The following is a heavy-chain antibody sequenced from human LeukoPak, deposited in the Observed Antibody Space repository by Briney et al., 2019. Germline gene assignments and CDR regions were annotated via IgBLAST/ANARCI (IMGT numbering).Heavy chain of an antibody. CDR3: ARHGFRAGGSWIFDY. CDR2: TYYSGST. Sequence: SETLSLTCSVSGGSLSSYYWSWIRQPPGKGLEWIGYTYYSGSTNYNPSLKSRVTISVDTSKNQFSLKLTSVTDADTAVYHCARHGFRAGGSWIFDYWGQGNPVTVSS. J-gene: IGHJ4*02. D-gene: IGHD3-10*01. V-gene: IGHV4-59*08. CDR1: GGSLSSYY.